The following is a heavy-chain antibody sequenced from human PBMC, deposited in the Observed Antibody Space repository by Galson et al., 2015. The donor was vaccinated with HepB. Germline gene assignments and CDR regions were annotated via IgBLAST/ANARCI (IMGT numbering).Heavy chain of an antibody. Sequence: SVKVSCKASGYTFTSYGISWVRQAPGQGLEWMGWISAYNGNTNYAQKLQGRVTMTTDTSTSTAYMELRSLRSDDTAVYYCARDDQMATITGVDYWGQGTLVTVSS. CDR2: ISAYNGNT. CDR1: GYTFTSYG. V-gene: IGHV1-18*04. CDR3: ARDDQMATITGVDY. J-gene: IGHJ4*02. D-gene: IGHD5-24*01.